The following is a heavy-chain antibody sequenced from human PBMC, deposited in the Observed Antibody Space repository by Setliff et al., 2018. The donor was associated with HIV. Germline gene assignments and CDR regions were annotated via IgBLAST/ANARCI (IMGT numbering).Heavy chain of an antibody. V-gene: IGHV4-34*01. D-gene: IGHD6-13*01. CDR1: GGSFRGYY. CDR3: ARGTKGSRWSVTRINWFGT. CDR2: IDHSGST. J-gene: IGHJ5*02. Sequence: PSETLSLTCAVYGGSFRGYYWNWIRQSPDKGLEWIGEIDHSGSTNYNPSLRSRVIMSADTPKSQFSLNLTSLTAGDTAVYYCARGTKGSRWSVTRINWFGTWGQGTLVTVSS.